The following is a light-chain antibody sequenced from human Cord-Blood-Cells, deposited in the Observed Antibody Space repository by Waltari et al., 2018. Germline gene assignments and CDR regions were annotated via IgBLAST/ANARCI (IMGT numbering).Light chain of an antibody. Sequence: DIVMTQSPATLSVSPGERATLSCRASQSVSSNLAWYQQKPGQAPRLLIYGASTRATGIPARFSGSGSGTEFTLTISSLQSEDFAVYYCQQYNIWWTFGQGTKVEIK. CDR1: QSVSSN. CDR2: GAS. J-gene: IGKJ1*01. CDR3: QQYNIWWT. V-gene: IGKV3-15*01.